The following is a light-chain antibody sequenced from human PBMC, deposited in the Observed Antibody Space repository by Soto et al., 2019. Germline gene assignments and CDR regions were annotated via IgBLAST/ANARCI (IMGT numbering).Light chain of an antibody. CDR3: CSYAHTSRV. Sequence: QSVLTQPRSVSESPGQSVTFSCTGTSGDIGAYNYVSWYQFHPGKAPKMIIYDVNKRPSGVPDRFSGSKSGNTASLTISWLQAEDEADYYCCSYAHTSRVFGGGTKLTVL. V-gene: IGLV2-11*01. CDR2: DVN. J-gene: IGLJ3*02. CDR1: SGDIGAYNY.